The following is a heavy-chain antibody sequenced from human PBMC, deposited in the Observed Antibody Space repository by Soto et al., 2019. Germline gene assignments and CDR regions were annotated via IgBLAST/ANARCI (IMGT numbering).Heavy chain of an antibody. CDR3: ARDRPNYGDYLNFDY. CDR1: GGSISSGDYY. D-gene: IGHD4-17*01. J-gene: IGHJ4*02. CDR2: IYYSGST. Sequence: TLSLTCTVSGGSISSGDYYWSWIRQPTGKDLKWIGYIYYSGSTYYNPSLKRRVTISVDTSKNQFSLKLSSVTAADTAVYYCARDRPNYGDYLNFDYWGQGTLVTSPQ. V-gene: IGHV4-30-4*01.